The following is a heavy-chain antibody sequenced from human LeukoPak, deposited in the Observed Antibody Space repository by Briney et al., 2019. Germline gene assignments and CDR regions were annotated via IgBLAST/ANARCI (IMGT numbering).Heavy chain of an antibody. CDR3: AKGWQQLAPIYGMDV. D-gene: IGHD6-13*01. CDR1: GLTFIDYA. CDR2: IIWNSGSI. J-gene: IGHJ6*02. V-gene: IGHV3-9*01. Sequence: GRSLRLSCAASGLTFIDYAMHWVRQVPGKGLEWVSGIIWNSGSIGYADSVKGRFTISRDNAKNSLYLQMNSLRAEDTALYYCAKGWQQLAPIYGMDVWGQGTTVTVSS.